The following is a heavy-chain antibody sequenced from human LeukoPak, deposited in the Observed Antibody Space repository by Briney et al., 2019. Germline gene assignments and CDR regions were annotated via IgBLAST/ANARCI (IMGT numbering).Heavy chain of an antibody. CDR3: ARDRCSSTSCYGWFDP. CDR1: GFTFSDYY. CDR2: ISSSGSTI. V-gene: IGHV3-11*01. J-gene: IGHJ5*02. D-gene: IGHD2-2*01. Sequence: PGGSLRLSCAASGFTFSDYYMSWIRQAPGKGLEWVSYISSSGSTIYYADSVKGRFTISRDNAKNSLYLQMNSLRAEDTAVHYCARDRCSSTSCYGWFDPWGQGTLVTVSS.